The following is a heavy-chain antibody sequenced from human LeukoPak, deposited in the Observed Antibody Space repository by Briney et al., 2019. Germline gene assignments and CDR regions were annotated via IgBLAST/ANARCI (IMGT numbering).Heavy chain of an antibody. D-gene: IGHD6-13*01. CDR2: INPNSGGT. V-gene: IGHV1-2*02. Sequence: RWASVKVSCKASGYTFTGYYMHWVRQAPGQGLEWMGWINPNSGGTNYAQKFQGRVTMTRDTSISKAYMELSRLRSDDTAVYYCARRGIAAAGVALDYWGQGTLVTVSS. J-gene: IGHJ4*02. CDR1: GYTFTGYY. CDR3: ARRGIAAAGVALDY.